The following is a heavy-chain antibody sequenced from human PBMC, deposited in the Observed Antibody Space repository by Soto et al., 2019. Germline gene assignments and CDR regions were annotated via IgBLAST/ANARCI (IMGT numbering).Heavy chain of an antibody. V-gene: IGHV1-2*02. CDR1: GYTFTGHY. CDR3: GRGRSGQIVVFY. CDR2: IGPESGDT. D-gene: IGHD1-26*01. Sequence: QVQLVQSGAEVKKPGASVKVSCKASGYTFTGHYIHWVRQAPEQGPEWMGEIGPESGDTRYAQKFQGRVTMTRDTSITTVYMELKNLRPDDTAVYYWGRGRSGQIVVFYWGQGTPVTVSS. J-gene: IGHJ4*02.